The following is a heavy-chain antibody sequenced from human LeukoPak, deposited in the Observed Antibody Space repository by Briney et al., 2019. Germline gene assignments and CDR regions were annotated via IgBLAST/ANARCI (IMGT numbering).Heavy chain of an antibody. D-gene: IGHD4-17*01. CDR1: GGSISSYY. CDR3: ARGDYGEIDY. J-gene: IGHJ4*02. Sequence: PSETLSLTCTVSGGSISSYYWSWIRQPPGKGLEWIGYIYYSGSTNYNPSLKSRVTISVDTSKNQFSLKLSSVTAADTAVYYCARGDYGEIDYWGQGTLVTVSS. V-gene: IGHV4-59*08. CDR2: IYYSGST.